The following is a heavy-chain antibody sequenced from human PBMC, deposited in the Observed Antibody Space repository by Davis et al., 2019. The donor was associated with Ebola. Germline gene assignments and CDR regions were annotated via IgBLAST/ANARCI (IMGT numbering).Heavy chain of an antibody. Sequence: SETLSLTCTVSGGSISSYYWSWIRQPPGKGLEWIGYIYYSGSTNYNPSLKSRVTISVDTSKNQFSLKLSSVPAADTAVYYCARDLEYVTAMAYGYWGQGTLVTVSS. CDR3: ARDLEYVTAMAYGY. D-gene: IGHD5-18*01. J-gene: IGHJ4*02. V-gene: IGHV4-59*01. CDR1: GGSISSYY. CDR2: IYYSGST.